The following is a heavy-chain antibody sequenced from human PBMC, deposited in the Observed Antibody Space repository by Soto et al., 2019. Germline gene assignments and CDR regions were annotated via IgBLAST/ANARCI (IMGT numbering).Heavy chain of an antibody. J-gene: IGHJ4*02. CDR2: IIPIFGTA. V-gene: IGHV1-69*13. CDR1: GGTFSSYA. Sequence: SVKVSCKASGGTFSSYAISWERQAPGQGLEWMGGIIPIFGTANYAQKFQGRVTITADESTSTAYMELSSLRSEDTAVYYCARDSTIAAAGTGDYWRQGTLVTVSS. CDR3: ARDSTIAAAGTGDY. D-gene: IGHD6-13*01.